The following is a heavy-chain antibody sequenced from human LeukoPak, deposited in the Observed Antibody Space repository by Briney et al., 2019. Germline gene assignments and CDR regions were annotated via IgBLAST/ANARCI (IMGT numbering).Heavy chain of an antibody. CDR3: ARDLSGGGSFDY. CDR2: IYYSGNT. V-gene: IGHV4-39*07. D-gene: IGHD1-26*01. J-gene: IGHJ4*02. Sequence: SETLSLTCTVSGGSISSSPYYWGWIRQPPGKGLEFIGSIYYSGNTYYNPSLRSRVTISVDTSKNQFSLKLSSVTAADTAVYYCARDLSGGGSFDYWGQGTLVTVSS. CDR1: GGSISSSPYY.